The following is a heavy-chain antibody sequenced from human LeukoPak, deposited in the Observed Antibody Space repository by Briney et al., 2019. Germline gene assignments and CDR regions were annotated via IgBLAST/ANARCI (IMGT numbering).Heavy chain of an antibody. CDR2: ISYDGSNK. V-gene: IGHV3-30*03. CDR3: ARDHKGGDGADAFDI. J-gene: IGHJ3*02. Sequence: GGSLRLSCAASGFTFSSYGMHWVRQAPGKGLEWVAVISYDGSNKYYADSVKGRFTISRDNSKNTLYLQMNSLRAEDTALYYCARDHKGGDGADAFDIWGHGTMVTVSS. CDR1: GFTFSSYG. D-gene: IGHD5-24*01.